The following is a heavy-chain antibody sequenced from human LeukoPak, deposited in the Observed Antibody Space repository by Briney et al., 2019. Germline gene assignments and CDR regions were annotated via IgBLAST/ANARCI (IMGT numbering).Heavy chain of an antibody. CDR3: ARSTEYCGGDCYLPA. CDR1: GYTFSGYG. D-gene: IGHD2-21*02. V-gene: IGHV1-18*01. CDR2: ITGNNGNT. J-gene: IGHJ5*02. Sequence: ASVKVSCKTSGYTFSGYGISRVRQAPGQGLEWMGWITGNNGNTNYAPSLQGRVTMTTDTSTSTAYMELSSLRSEDTAVYYCARSTEYCGGDCYLPAWGQGTLVTVSS.